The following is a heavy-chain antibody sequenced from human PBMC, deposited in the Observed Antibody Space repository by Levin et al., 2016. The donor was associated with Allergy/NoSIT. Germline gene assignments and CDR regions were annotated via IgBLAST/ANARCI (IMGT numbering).Heavy chain of an antibody. CDR1: GGSISSYY. V-gene: IGHV4-59*01. D-gene: IGHD3-10*01. Sequence: SETLSLTCTVSGGSISSYYWSWIRQPPGKGLEWIGYIYYSGSTNYNPSLKSRVTISVDTSKNQFSLKLSSVTAADTAVYYCARDYYYGSGSYGGRGPLLRNWFDPWGQGTLVTVSS. CDR2: IYYSGST. CDR3: ARDYYYGSGSYGGRGPLLRNWFDP. J-gene: IGHJ5*02.